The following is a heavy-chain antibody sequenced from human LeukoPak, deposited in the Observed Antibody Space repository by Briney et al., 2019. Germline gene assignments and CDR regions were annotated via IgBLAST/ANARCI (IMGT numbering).Heavy chain of an antibody. J-gene: IGHJ4*02. Sequence: PSETLSLTCAVYGGSFSGYYWSWIRQPPGKGLEWIGEINHSGSTNYNPSLKSRVTISVDTSKNQFSLKLSSVTAADTAVYYCARGGYSCGTRFDYWGQGTLVTVSS. V-gene: IGHV4-34*01. CDR1: GGSFSGYY. CDR2: INHSGST. CDR3: ARGGYSCGTRFDY. D-gene: IGHD5-18*01.